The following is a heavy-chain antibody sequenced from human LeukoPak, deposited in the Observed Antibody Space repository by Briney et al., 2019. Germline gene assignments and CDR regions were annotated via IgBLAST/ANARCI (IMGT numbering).Heavy chain of an antibody. CDR3: ARQGGGGGSYFGAFDI. D-gene: IGHD1-26*01. J-gene: IGHJ3*02. Sequence: SETLSLTCTVSGGSISSYYWSWIRQPPGKGLEWIGYIYYSGSTNCNPSLKSRVTISVDTSKNQFSLKLSSVTAADTAVYYCARQGGGGGSYFGAFDIWGQGTMVTVSS. V-gene: IGHV4-59*08. CDR2: IYYSGST. CDR1: GGSISSYY.